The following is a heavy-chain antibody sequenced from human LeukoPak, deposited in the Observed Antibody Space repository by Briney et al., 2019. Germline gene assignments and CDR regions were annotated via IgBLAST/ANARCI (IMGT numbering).Heavy chain of an antibody. D-gene: IGHD3-9*01. CDR3: AREASGGYDILNGYFNSGFDI. V-gene: IGHV4-61*02. CDR2: VYYSGKT. J-gene: IGHJ3*02. Sequence: PSQTLSLTCTVSGGSISSGSYYWSWIRQPAGKGLEWIGSVYYSGKTYYNPSLKSRVSISVDTSKNQFSLRLTSVTAADTAVYYCAREASGGYDILNGYFNSGFDIWGQGTTVTASS. CDR1: GGSISSGSYY.